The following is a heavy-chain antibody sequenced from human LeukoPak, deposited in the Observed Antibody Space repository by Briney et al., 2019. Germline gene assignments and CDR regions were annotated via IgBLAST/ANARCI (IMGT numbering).Heavy chain of an antibody. Sequence: GGSLRLSCAASGSTFSNAWMSWVRQAPGKGLEWVGRIKSKTDGGTTDYAAPVKGRFTISRDDSKNTLYLQMNSLKTEDTAVYYCTTDAEYYDFWSSHYWGQGTLVTVSS. J-gene: IGHJ4*02. CDR3: TTDAEYYDFWSSHY. D-gene: IGHD3-3*01. V-gene: IGHV3-15*01. CDR1: GSTFSNAW. CDR2: IKSKTDGGTT.